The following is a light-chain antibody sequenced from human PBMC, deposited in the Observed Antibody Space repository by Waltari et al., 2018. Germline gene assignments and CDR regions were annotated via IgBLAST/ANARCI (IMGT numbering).Light chain of an antibody. CDR3: LQDHNYPWT. Sequence: AIQMTQSPSSLSVSVGDRVTITCRASQDISSDLGWYQQKPGKAPKLLIYAASSLQSGVPSRVMGIGSGTDFTLTISSLQPEDFASYYCLQDHNYPWTFGQGTTVEIK. J-gene: IGKJ1*01. CDR2: AAS. CDR1: QDISSD. V-gene: IGKV1-6*01.